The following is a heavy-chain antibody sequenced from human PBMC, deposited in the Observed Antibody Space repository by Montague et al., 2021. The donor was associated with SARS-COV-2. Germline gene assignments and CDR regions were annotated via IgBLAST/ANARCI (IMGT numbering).Heavy chain of an antibody. J-gene: IGHJ4*02. CDR2: ISTDGSNQ. D-gene: IGHD2/OR15-2a*01. CDR1: GFTFSTHA. CDR3: ATRPPYFARPHVPLLDF. V-gene: IGHV3-30*04. Sequence: SLRLSCAASGFTFSTHAMHWVRQAPGKGLEWVAAISTDGSNQDFADSVKGRFTISRDNSKNTLYIQMNSLRVDDTAIYYCATRPPYFARPHVPLLDFWGQGTLVIVSS.